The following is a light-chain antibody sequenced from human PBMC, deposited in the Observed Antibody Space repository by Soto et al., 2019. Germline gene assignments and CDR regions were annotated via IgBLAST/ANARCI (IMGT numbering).Light chain of an antibody. CDR3: SSYTSSSPYV. CDR1: ISDVGGYNY. CDR2: EVS. Sequence: QSVLTQPSSLSASPGQSITISFTGTISDVGGYNYVSGYQQHPGKAPKLMIYEVSNRPSGVSNRFSGSKSGNTASLTISGLQAEDEADYYCSSYTSSSPYVFGTGAKVTVL. J-gene: IGLJ1*01. V-gene: IGLV2-14*01.